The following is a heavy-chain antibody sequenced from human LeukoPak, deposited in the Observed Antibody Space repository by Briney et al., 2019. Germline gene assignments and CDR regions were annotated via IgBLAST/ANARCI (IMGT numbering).Heavy chain of an antibody. CDR3: SSLAVAEDYFDY. V-gene: IGHV3-73*01. D-gene: IGHD6-19*01. CDR2: IGNKPNNYAT. CDR1: GFTFSGSA. Sequence: GGSLRLSCAASGFTFSGSAMHWVRQASGKGLEWVGRIGNKPNNYATAYAASVKGRFTISRDDSKNTAYLQMNSLKTEDTAVYYCSSLAVAEDYFDYWGQGTLVTVSS. J-gene: IGHJ4*02.